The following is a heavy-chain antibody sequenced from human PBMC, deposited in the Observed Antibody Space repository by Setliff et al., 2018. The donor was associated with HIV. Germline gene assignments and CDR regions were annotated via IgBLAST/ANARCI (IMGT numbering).Heavy chain of an antibody. Sequence: ASVKVSCKTSGYAFTDYSIHWVRQAPGQGLEWMGIINPSDGRTSCAQKFQGRVTMTRDTSTSTAYMELRGLISDDTAVYFCARAPRIFPEFNNPHPHFDHWGQGTLVTVSS. CDR2: INPSDGRT. D-gene: IGHD3-3*01. CDR3: ARAPRIFPEFNNPHPHFDH. J-gene: IGHJ4*02. V-gene: IGHV1-46*01. CDR1: GYAFTDYS.